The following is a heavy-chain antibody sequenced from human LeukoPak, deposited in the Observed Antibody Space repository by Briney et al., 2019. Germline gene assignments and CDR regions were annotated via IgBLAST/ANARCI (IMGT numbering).Heavy chain of an antibody. CDR2: IIPIFGTA. D-gene: IGHD6-13*01. J-gene: IGHJ4*02. Sequence: GASVKVSCKASGGTFSNYAISWVRQAPGQGLEWMGGIIPIFGTANYAQKFQGRVTITADESTSTAYMELSSLRSEDTAVYYCARRPRIAAAGIDYWGQGTLVTVSS. V-gene: IGHV1-69*13. CDR1: GGTFSNYA. CDR3: ARRPRIAAAGIDY.